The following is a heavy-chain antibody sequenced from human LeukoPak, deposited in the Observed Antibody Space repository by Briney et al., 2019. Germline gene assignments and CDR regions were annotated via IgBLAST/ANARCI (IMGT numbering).Heavy chain of an antibody. CDR2: ISSSGSTI. CDR1: GFTFSSYE. D-gene: IGHD6-19*01. J-gene: IGHJ4*02. V-gene: IGHV3-48*03. CDR3: ARASGSSGWYHFDY. Sequence: GGSLRLSCAASGFTFSSYEMNWVRQAPGKGLEWVSYISSSGSTIYYADSVKGRFTISRDNAKNSLYLQMNSLRAEDTDVYYCARASGSSGWYHFDYWGQGTLVTVSS.